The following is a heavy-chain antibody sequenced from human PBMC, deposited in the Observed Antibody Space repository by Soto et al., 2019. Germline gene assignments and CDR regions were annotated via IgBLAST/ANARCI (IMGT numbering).Heavy chain of an antibody. CDR2: IIPIFGTA. CDR3: ARDRAGYSYGASFDY. CDR1: GGTFSSYA. V-gene: IGHV1-69*13. J-gene: IGHJ4*02. Sequence: SVNVSCKASGGTFSSYAIGWVRQDPGQGHEWKGGIIPIFGTANYAQKFQGRVTITAEESTSTAYMELSSLRSEDTAVYYCARDRAGYSYGASFDYWGQGTLVTVSS. D-gene: IGHD5-18*01.